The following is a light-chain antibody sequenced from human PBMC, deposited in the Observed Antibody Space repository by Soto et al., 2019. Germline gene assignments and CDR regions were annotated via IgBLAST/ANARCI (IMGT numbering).Light chain of an antibody. CDR2: GAS. Sequence: EIVLTQSPGTLSLSPGERATLSCRASQSVSTNYLAWYQRKPGQAPRLLIYGASSRATHIPKTFSGSGSGTDFTLTITRLKAEDFAVYYCQQYGSSPPTFGQGTKVEIK. CDR1: QSVSTNY. CDR3: QQYGSSPPT. J-gene: IGKJ1*01. V-gene: IGKV3-20*01.